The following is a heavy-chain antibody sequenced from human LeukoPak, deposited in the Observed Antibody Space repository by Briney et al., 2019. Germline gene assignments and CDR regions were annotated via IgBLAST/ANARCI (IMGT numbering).Heavy chain of an antibody. D-gene: IGHD3-22*01. CDR1: GFTFSNYG. V-gene: IGHV3-23*01. Sequence: PGGSLRLSCAASGFTFSNYGLSWVRQAPGKGLEWVSGITGSGGSTYYADSGKGRFTLTRDNSKNTLYLQMTSLRAEDTAVYYWAKDFYDARGLFHGPHLFDYWGQGTLVTVSS. CDR3: AKDFYDARGLFHGPHLFDY. CDR2: ITGSGGST. J-gene: IGHJ4*02.